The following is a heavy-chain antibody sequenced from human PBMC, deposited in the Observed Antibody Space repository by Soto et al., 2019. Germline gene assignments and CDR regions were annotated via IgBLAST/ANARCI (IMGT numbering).Heavy chain of an antibody. CDR1: GYTFTRYA. V-gene: IGHV1-3*04. CDR2: INTGNGNT. CDR3: ARNVDYFDP. Sequence: QVQLVQYGAEVKKPGASVKVSCKASGYTFTRYAMHSVRQAPGQGLEWMGWINTGNGNTHYSQKFQGRVTFTRDASATTAYMELSSLTSEDTAVYYCARNVDYFDPWGQGTLVTVSS. D-gene: IGHD4-17*01. J-gene: IGHJ5*02.